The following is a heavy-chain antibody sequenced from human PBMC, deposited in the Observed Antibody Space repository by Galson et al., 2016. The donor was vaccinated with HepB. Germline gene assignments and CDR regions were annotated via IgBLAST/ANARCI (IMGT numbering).Heavy chain of an antibody. CDR2: ISSKGDST. D-gene: IGHD3-3*01. J-gene: IGHJ6*04. Sequence: SLRLSCAASGLTFSRYWMHWVRQAPGKEPEYVSVISSKGDSTHYANSVKGRFTVSRDNSKNTLYLQMGSLRAEDMAVYYCARDRPITISGAVIQGGIDVWGKGTTVIVSS. CDR1: GLTFSRYW. V-gene: IGHV3-64*01. CDR3: ARDRPITISGAVIQGGIDV.